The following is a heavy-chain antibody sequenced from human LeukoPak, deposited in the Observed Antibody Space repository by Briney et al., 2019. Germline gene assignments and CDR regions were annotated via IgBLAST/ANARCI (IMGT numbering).Heavy chain of an antibody. J-gene: IGHJ4*02. CDR3: ARVKGAAAGSFDY. CDR1: GGSISSSSYY. V-gene: IGHV4-39*07. D-gene: IGHD6-13*01. CDR2: IYYSGST. Sequence: SETLSLTCTVSGGSISSSSYYWGWIRQPPGKGLEWIGSIYYSGSTYYNPSLKSRVTISVDKSKNQFSLKLSSVTAADTAVYYYARVKGAAAGSFDYWGQGTLVTVSS.